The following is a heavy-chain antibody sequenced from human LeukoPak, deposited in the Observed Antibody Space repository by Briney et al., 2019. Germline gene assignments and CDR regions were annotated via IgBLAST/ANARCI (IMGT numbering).Heavy chain of an antibody. CDR2: IYYSGST. V-gene: IGHV4-39*07. CDR1: GGSISSSSYY. CDR3: ARGNIAAADDGMDV. J-gene: IGHJ6*02. D-gene: IGHD6-13*01. Sequence: PSETLSLTCTVSGGSISSSSYYWGWIRQPPGKGLEWIGSIYYSGSTYYNPSLKSRVTISVDTSKNQFSLKLSSVTAADTAVYYCARGNIAAADDGMDVWGQGTTVTVSS.